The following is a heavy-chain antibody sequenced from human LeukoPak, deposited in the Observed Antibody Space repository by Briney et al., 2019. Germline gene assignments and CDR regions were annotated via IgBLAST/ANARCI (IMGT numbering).Heavy chain of an antibody. Sequence: GGSLRLSCAASGFTFSDYYMSWIRQAPGKGLEWVSYISSSGSTIYYADSVKGRFTISRDNAKNSLYLQMNSLRAEDTAVYYCARAKTDSWSGYYRKGSSVFLTYYMDAWGKGTTVTVSS. V-gene: IGHV3-11*01. J-gene: IGHJ6*03. CDR2: ISSSGSTI. D-gene: IGHD3-3*01. CDR1: GFTFSDYY. CDR3: ARAKTDSWSGYYRKGSSVFLTYYMDA.